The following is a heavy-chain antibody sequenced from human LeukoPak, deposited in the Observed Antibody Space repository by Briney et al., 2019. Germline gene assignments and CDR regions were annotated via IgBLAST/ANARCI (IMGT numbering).Heavy chain of an antibody. J-gene: IGHJ5*02. CDR1: GYSISSGYY. CDR3: ARDNYYDSSGYYYGGSTGNWFDP. CDR2: IYYSGST. V-gene: IGHV4-38-2*02. D-gene: IGHD3-22*01. Sequence: PSETLSLTCTVSGYSISSGYYWGWIRQPPGKGLEWIGSIYYSGSTYYNPSLKSRVTISVDTSKNQFSLKLSSVTAADTAVYYCARDNYYDSSGYYYGGSTGNWFDPWGQGTLVTVSS.